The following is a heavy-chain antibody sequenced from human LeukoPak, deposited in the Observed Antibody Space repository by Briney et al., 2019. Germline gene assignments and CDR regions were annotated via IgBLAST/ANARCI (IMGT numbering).Heavy chain of an antibody. CDR1: GFTFSSYG. CDR3: AKDMLRGVTGGYYFDY. V-gene: IGHV3-30*18. CDR2: ISYDGSNK. Sequence: GGSLRLSCAASGFTFSSYGMHWVRQAPGKRLEWVAVISYDGSNKYYADSVKGRFTISRDNSKNTLYLQMNSLRAEDTAVYYCAKDMLRGVTGGYYFDYWGQGTLVTVSS. D-gene: IGHD3-10*01. J-gene: IGHJ4*02.